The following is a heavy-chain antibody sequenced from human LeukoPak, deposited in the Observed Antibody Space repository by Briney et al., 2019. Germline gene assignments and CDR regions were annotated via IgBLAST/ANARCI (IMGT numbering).Heavy chain of an antibody. J-gene: IGHJ4*02. Sequence: GGSLRLSCAASGFTFSSYSMNWVRQAPGKGLEWVSSTSSSSSYIYYADSVKGRFTISRDSAKNSLYLQMNSLRAEDTAVYYCARSGYGDYYIDYWGQGTLVTVSS. CDR2: TSSSSSYI. V-gene: IGHV3-21*01. CDR3: ARSGYGDYYIDY. CDR1: GFTFSSYS. D-gene: IGHD4-17*01.